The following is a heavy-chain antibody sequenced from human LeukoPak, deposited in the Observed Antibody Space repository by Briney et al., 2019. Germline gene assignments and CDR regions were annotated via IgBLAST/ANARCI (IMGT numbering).Heavy chain of an antibody. D-gene: IGHD3-3*01. V-gene: IGHV1-69*13. CDR3: ARNRKTSRITIFGVPHAPLGFDP. J-gene: IGHJ5*02. CDR1: GYTFTNYG. CDR2: IIPIFGTA. Sequence: SVKVSCKASGYTFTNYGISWVRQAPGQGLEWMGGIIPIFGTANYAQKFQGRVTITADESTSTAYMELSSLRSEDTAVYYCARNRKTSRITIFGVPHAPLGFDPWGQGTLVTVSS.